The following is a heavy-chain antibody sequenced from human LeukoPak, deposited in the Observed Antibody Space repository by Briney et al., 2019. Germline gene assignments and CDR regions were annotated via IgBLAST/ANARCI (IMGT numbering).Heavy chain of an antibody. D-gene: IGHD5-18*01. CDR3: ARRAVTEDAFDI. J-gene: IGHJ3*02. Sequence: GGSLRLSCAASGFTFGTYSMNWVRQAPGKGLEWVSSITTGSRYIYYADSVKGRFTISRDNAKNSLYLQMNSLRADDTAVYYCARRAVTEDAFDIWGQGTMVTVSS. CDR1: GFTFGTYS. V-gene: IGHV3-21*01. CDR2: ITTGSRYI.